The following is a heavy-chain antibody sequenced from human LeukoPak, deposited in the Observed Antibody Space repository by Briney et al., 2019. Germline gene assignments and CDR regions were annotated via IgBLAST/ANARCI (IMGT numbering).Heavy chain of an antibody. CDR2: IDYRGTA. V-gene: IGHV4-30-2*03. Sequence: PSETLSLTCAVSGDSISSGSYSWSWIRQPPGKGLEWIGIIDYRGTASYNPSLESRITISVETSNNFFSLKVRSVTAADTAQYYCARQAGAGTRWDYFDYWGQGIQVAVSS. J-gene: IGHJ4*02. CDR1: GDSISSGSYS. D-gene: IGHD3/OR15-3a*01. CDR3: ARQAGAGTRWDYFDY.